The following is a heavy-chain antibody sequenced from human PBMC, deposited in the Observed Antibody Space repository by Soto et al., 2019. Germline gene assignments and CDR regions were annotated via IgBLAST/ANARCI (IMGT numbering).Heavy chain of an antibody. V-gene: IGHV4-31*03. D-gene: IGHD3-16*01. J-gene: IGHJ4*02. CDR2: IYYSGST. CDR1: GCSVSSGGYY. Sequence: QVQLQESGPGLVKPSQTLSLTCTVSGCSVSSGGYYWSWIRQHPGKGLEWIGYIYYSGSTYYNPSLKSRVTISLDTSKNQFSLRLSSVTAADTAVYYCARDNLPLGFDYWGQGTLVTVSS. CDR3: ARDNLPLGFDY.